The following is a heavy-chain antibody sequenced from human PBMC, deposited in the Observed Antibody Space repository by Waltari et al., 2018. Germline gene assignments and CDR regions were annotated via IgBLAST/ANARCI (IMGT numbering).Heavy chain of an antibody. CDR3: AKDGHLFGCFWYFDF. J-gene: IGHJ2*01. Sequence: QVQLVESGGGVVQPGESLALSCAASGLSLRNYGVTWLRQVPGKGLEWLAVFWYDGSKQYYADAVRGRSTISRDTSTSTVSLHMNSLRVEDTAVYYCAKDGHLFGCFWYFDFWGRGTLVTVS. D-gene: IGHD2-21*01. CDR2: FWYDGSKQ. V-gene: IGHV3-33*06. CDR1: GLSLRNYG.